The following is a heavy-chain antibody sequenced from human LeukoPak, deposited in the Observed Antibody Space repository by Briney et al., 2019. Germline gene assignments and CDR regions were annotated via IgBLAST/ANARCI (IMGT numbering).Heavy chain of an antibody. CDR2: ISGSSGST. Sequence: GSRRLSCAASGFTVSSYAMTWVRQAPGKGLEWVSAISGSSGSTYYADSVKGRFTISRDNSKNTLYLQMNSLRVEDTALYYCARGTFSPQGSYYGHWGQGTRVTVSS. CDR3: ARGTFSPQGSYYGH. CDR1: GFTVSSYA. J-gene: IGHJ4*02. D-gene: IGHD3-10*01. V-gene: IGHV3-23*01.